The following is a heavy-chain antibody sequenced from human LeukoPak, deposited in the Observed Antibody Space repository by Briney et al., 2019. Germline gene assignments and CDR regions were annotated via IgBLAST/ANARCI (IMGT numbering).Heavy chain of an antibody. D-gene: IGHD3-22*01. V-gene: IGHV1-69*13. J-gene: IGHJ4*02. CDR1: GGPFSSYA. Sequence: SVKVSCKASGGPFSSYAISWVRPAPGQGLEWMGGLIPIFGTANYAQKFQGRVTITADESTSTAYMELSSLRSEDTAVYYCARGGYYDSSGYPRSLNAYDYWGQGTLVTVSS. CDR2: LIPIFGTA. CDR3: ARGGYYDSSGYPRSLNAYDY.